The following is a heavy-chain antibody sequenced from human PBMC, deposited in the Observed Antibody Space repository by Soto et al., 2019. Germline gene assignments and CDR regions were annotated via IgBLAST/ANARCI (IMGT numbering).Heavy chain of an antibody. D-gene: IGHD2-2*01. CDR1: GFTFSSYG. CDR2: ISYDGSKK. V-gene: IGHV3-30*18. CDR3: AKYCSSTSCHDY. J-gene: IGHJ4*02. Sequence: GGSLRLSCAASGFTFSSYGMHWVRQAPGKGLEWVAVISYDGSKKYYADSVKGRFTISRDNSKNTLYLQMNSLRAEDTAVYYCAKYCSSTSCHDYWGQGTLVTVSS.